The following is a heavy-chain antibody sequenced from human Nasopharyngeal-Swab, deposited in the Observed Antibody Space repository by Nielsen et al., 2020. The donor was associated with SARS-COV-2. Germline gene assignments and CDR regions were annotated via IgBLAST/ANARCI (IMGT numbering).Heavy chain of an antibody. V-gene: IGHV3-23*01. CDR1: GFTFTSYA. D-gene: IGHD3-22*01. J-gene: IGHJ4*02. CDR3: ARGGAVVVVNSDYYFDY. CDR2: ISGSGGST. Sequence: GESLKISCAASGFTFTSYAMNWVRQAPGKGPEWVSAISGSGGSTYYADSVKGRFTISRDNAKNSLYLQMNSLRAEDTAVYYCARGGAVVVVNSDYYFDYWGQGTLVTVSS.